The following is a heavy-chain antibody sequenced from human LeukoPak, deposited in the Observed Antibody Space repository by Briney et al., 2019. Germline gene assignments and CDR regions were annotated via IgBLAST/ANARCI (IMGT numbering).Heavy chain of an antibody. CDR1: GGSISSYY. V-gene: IGHV4-59*01. CDR2: IYYSGST. D-gene: IGHD6-6*01. J-gene: IGHJ5*02. CDR3: ARDVDEYSSSPGNWFDP. Sequence: SETLSLTCTVSGGSISSYYWSWIRQPPGKGLEWIGYIYYSGSTNYNPSLKSRVTISVDTSKNQFSLKLSSVTAADTAVYYCARDVDEYSSSPGNWFDPWGQGTLVTVSS.